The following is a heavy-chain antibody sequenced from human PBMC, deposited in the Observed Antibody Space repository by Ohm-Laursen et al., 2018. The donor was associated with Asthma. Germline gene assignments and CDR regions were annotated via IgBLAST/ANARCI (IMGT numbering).Heavy chain of an antibody. J-gene: IGHJ2*01. D-gene: IGHD6-6*01. CDR1: GYTLTELS. Sequence: ASVKVSCKVSGYTLTELSMHWVRQAPGKGLEWMGGFDPEDGETIYAQKFQGRVTMTEDTSTDTAYMELSSLRSEDTAVYYCATETYSSSSQSRYFDLWGRGTLVTVSS. CDR2: FDPEDGET. V-gene: IGHV1-24*01. CDR3: ATETYSSSSQSRYFDL.